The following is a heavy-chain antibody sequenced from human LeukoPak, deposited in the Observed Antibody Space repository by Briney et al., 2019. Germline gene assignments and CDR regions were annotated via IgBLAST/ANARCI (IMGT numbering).Heavy chain of an antibody. CDR1: GFTFSSYA. Sequence: GGSLRLSCAASGFTFSSYAMHWVRQAPGKGLEWVAVISYDGSNKYYADSVKGRFTISRDNAKNSLYLQMNSLRAEDTAVYYCARDASGDVWGKGTTVTISS. D-gene: IGHD2-15*01. V-gene: IGHV3-30*04. J-gene: IGHJ6*04. CDR2: ISYDGSNK. CDR3: ARDASGDV.